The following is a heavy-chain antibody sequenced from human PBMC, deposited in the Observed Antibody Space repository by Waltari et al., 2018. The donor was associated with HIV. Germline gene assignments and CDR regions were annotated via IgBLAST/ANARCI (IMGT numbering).Heavy chain of an antibody. Sequence: EVQLVESGGGLVQPGGSLRLSCAASGFTFSSYWMHWVRQAPGKGLVGVARINSDGSGTHYADAVEGRFTISRDNAKNTVYLQMNGLRAEDTALYYCASLYNYVWGSPPPFDYWGQGTLVTVSS. D-gene: IGHD3-16*01. CDR2: INSDGSGT. CDR1: GFTFSSYW. J-gene: IGHJ4*02. V-gene: IGHV3-74*01. CDR3: ASLYNYVWGSPPPFDY.